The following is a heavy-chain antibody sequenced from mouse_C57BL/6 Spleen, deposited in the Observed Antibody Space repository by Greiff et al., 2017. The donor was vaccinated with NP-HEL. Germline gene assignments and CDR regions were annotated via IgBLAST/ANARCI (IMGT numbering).Heavy chain of an antibody. CDR3: ARGEDDGYYVGFAY. V-gene: IGHV1-18*01. CDR1: GYTFTDYN. Sequence: EVKLQESGPELVKPGASVKIPCKASGYTFTDYNMDWVKQSHGKSLEWIGDINPNNGGTIYNQKFKGKATLTVDKSSSTAYMELRSLTSEDTAVYYCARGEDDGYYVGFAYWGQGTLVTVSA. D-gene: IGHD2-3*01. CDR2: INPNNGGT. J-gene: IGHJ3*01.